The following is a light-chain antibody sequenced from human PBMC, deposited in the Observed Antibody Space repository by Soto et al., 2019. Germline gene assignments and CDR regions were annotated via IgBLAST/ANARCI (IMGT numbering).Light chain of an antibody. Sequence: EIVLTQSPGTLSLSPGERATLSCRASQSVSSSYLAWYQQRPGQAPRLLIYDASRRATGIPDRLSGSGSGTGFALMISSLEPEDFAVYYCQQYGSSLYTFGQGTKLEIK. CDR2: DAS. V-gene: IGKV3-20*01. J-gene: IGKJ2*01. CDR3: QQYGSSLYT. CDR1: QSVSSSY.